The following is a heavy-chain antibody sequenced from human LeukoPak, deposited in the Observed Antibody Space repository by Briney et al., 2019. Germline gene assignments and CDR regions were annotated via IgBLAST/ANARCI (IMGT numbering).Heavy chain of an antibody. CDR2: IYYNGST. Sequence: SETLPLTCTVSGGSISSSTYYWGCIRQPPGKGLEWIGSIYYNGSTYYNPSFKSRVTISVDTSKNQFSLQLNSVTPEDTAVYYCARGGLVRGTITSLIAFDIWGQGTTVTVSS. J-gene: IGHJ3*02. CDR1: GGSISSSTYY. D-gene: IGHD3-10*01. V-gene: IGHV4-39*07. CDR3: ARGGLVRGTITSLIAFDI.